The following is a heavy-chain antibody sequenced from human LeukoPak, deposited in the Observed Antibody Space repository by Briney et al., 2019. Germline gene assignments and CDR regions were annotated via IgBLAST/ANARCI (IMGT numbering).Heavy chain of an antibody. V-gene: IGHV1-18*01. CDR1: GDTFASYG. CDR2: ISAYNGNT. D-gene: IGHD1-1*01. CDR3: ARDGTEDVRRSSQFYVKYNYNGMDV. J-gene: IGHJ6*02. Sequence: ASVRVSCKASGDTFASYGISWVRQAPGQGLEWIGWISAYNGNTNYAQKFQDRVTLTTDTSATTVYMELTSLRSDDTAIYYCARDGTEDVRRSSQFYVKYNYNGMDVWGQGTMVTVSS.